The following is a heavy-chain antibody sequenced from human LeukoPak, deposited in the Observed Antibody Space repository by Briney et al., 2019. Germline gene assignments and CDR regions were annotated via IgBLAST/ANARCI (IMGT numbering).Heavy chain of an antibody. CDR1: GGSFSGYY. CDR2: INHSGST. J-gene: IGHJ4*02. CDR3: ASGRDGYNYYFDY. Sequence: SETMSLTCAVYGGSFSGYYWSWIRQPPGKGLEWIGEINHSGSTNYNPSLKSRVTISVDTSKNQFSLKLSSVTAADTAVYYCASGRDGYNYYFDYWGQGTLVTVSS. D-gene: IGHD5-24*01. V-gene: IGHV4-34*01.